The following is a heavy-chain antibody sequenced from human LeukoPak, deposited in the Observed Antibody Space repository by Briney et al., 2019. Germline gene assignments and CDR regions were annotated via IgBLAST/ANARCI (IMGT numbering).Heavy chain of an antibody. D-gene: IGHD3-9*01. Sequence: GASVKVSCKASGFTFTSSAMQWVRQARGQRLEWIGWIVVGSGNTNYAQKFQGRVTMTRDTSISTAYMELSRLRSDDTAVYYCARDLISYDILTGYYTRNAFDIWGQGTMVTVSS. CDR3: ARDLISYDILTGYYTRNAFDI. V-gene: IGHV1-58*02. CDR2: IVVGSGNT. J-gene: IGHJ3*02. CDR1: GFTFTSSA.